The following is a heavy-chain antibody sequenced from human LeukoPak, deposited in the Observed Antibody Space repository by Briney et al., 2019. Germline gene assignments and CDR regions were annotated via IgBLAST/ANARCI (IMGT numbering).Heavy chain of an antibody. J-gene: IGHJ4*02. V-gene: IGHV1-18*01. CDR3: ARDREWEPRSPTDY. Sequence: GASVKVSCKASGYTFTSYGISWVRQAPGQGLEWMGWISAYNGNTNYAQKLQGRVTMTTDTSTSTAYMELRSLRSDDTAVYYCARDREWEPRSPTDYWGQGTLVTVSS. CDR1: GYTFTSYG. D-gene: IGHD1-26*01. CDR2: ISAYNGNT.